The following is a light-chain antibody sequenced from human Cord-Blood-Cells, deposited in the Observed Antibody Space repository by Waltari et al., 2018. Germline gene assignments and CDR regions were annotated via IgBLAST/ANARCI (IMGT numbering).Light chain of an antibody. CDR2: GGS. CDR3: CSYAGSSTWV. V-gene: IGLV2-23*01. CDR1: SSDVGSYTL. Sequence: QSALTQPASVSGSPGQSITISCTGTSSDVGSYTLFSWYQQHPGKAPKLVIYGGSKRPSGVYNRCSGSKSGNTASLTISELQAEDEADYYCCSYAGSSTWVFGGGTKLTVL. J-gene: IGLJ3*02.